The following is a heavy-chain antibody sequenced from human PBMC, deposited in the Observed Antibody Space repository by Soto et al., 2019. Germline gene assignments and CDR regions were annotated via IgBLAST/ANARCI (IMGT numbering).Heavy chain of an antibody. J-gene: IGHJ4*02. CDR3: TTDSSGWYYFDY. CDR1: AFTFSNAW. CDR2: IKSKTDGGTT. V-gene: IGHV3-15*01. Sequence: EVQLVESGGGLVKPGGSLRLSCAASAFTFSNAWMSWVRQAPGKGLEWVGRIKSKTDGGTTDYAAPVKGRFTISRDDSKNTLYLQMNSLKTEDTAVYYCTTDSSGWYYFDYWGQGTLVTVSS. D-gene: IGHD6-19*01.